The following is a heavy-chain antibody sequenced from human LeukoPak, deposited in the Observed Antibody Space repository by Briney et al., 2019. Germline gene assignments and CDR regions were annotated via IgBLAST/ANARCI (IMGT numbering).Heavy chain of an antibody. CDR2: IIPIFGTA. CDR3: ARDLSSYGTGHDY. Sequence: GASVKVSCKASGGTFSSYAISWVRQAPGQGLEWMGGIIPIFGTANYAQKFQGRVTITADESTSTAYMELSSLRSEDTAVYYCARDLSSYGTGHDYWGQGTLVTVSS. V-gene: IGHV1-69*13. CDR1: GGTFSSYA. J-gene: IGHJ4*02. D-gene: IGHD5-18*01.